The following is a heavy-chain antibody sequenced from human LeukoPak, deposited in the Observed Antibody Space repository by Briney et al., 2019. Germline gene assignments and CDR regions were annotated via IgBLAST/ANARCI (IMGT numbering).Heavy chain of an antibody. J-gene: IGHJ5*02. CDR1: GGSISSSSYY. Sequence: SETLSLTCTVSGGSISSSSYYWGWIRQPPGKGLEWIGSIYYSGSTYYNPSLKSRVTIFVDTSKNQFSLKLSSVTAADTAVYYCARRYCSGGSCYSDNWFDPWGQGTLVTVSS. CDR2: IYYSGST. CDR3: ARRYCSGGSCYSDNWFDP. V-gene: IGHV4-39*01. D-gene: IGHD2-15*01.